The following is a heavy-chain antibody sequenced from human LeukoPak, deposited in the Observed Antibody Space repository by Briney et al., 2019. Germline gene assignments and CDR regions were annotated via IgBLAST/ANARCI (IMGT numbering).Heavy chain of an antibody. Sequence: GGSLRLSCAASGFTFSNAWMSWVRQAPGKGLEWVGRIKSKTDGGTTDYAAPVKGRFTISRDDSKNTLYLQMNSLKTEDTAVYYCTTEDSVVVAANTFDYWGQGTLVTVSS. CDR3: TTEDSVVVAANTFDY. V-gene: IGHV3-15*01. J-gene: IGHJ4*02. CDR2: IKSKTDGGTT. CDR1: GFTFSNAW. D-gene: IGHD2-15*01.